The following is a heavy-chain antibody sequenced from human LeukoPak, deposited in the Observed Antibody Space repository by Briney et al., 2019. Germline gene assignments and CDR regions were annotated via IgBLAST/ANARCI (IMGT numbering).Heavy chain of an antibody. J-gene: IGHJ5*02. V-gene: IGHV4-4*02. Sequence: SGTLSLTCAVSGGSISSSTNWWSWVRQPPGKGLEWIGEIYHSGGTNYNPSLKSRVTISVDTSKNQFSLKLSSVTAADTAVYYRARMTLNWFDPWGQGTLVTVSS. CDR3: ARMTLNWFDP. CDR2: IYHSGGT. CDR1: GGSISSSTNW.